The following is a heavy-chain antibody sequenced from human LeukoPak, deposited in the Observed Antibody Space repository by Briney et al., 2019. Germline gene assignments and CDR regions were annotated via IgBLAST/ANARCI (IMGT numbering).Heavy chain of an antibody. Sequence: GGSLRLSCAASGFTFSSCAMHWVRQAPGKGLEWVAVISYDGSNKYYADSVKGRFTISRDNSKNTLYLQMNSLRAEDTAVYYCARESRRYDILTGYYNGNWFDPWGQGTLVTVSS. CDR3: ARESRRYDILTGYYNGNWFDP. V-gene: IGHV3-30-3*01. CDR2: ISYDGSNK. D-gene: IGHD3-9*01. J-gene: IGHJ5*02. CDR1: GFTFSSCA.